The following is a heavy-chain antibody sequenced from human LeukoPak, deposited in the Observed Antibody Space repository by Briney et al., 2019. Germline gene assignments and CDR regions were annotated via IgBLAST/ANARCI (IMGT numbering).Heavy chain of an antibody. CDR3: ATPGDQWLVYVY. CDR1: GGSMSTSPYY. CDR2: IYYSGST. Sequence: PSETLSLTCTVSGGSMSTSPYYWGWIRQPPGKGLGWIGNIYYSGSTYYNPSLKSRVTISIDTSKNQFSLKLNSVTAADTAVYYCATPGDQWLVYVYWGQGTLLTVSS. J-gene: IGHJ4*02. D-gene: IGHD6-19*01. V-gene: IGHV4-39*07.